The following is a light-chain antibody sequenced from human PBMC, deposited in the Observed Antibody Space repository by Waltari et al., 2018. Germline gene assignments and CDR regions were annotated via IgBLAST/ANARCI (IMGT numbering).Light chain of an antibody. CDR1: KGIRND. V-gene: IGKV1-6*01. CDR2: SAS. CDR3: LQDYNYPYT. Sequence: AIQMTQSPSSLSASVGDRVTITCRSSKGIRNDLGWYQQKPGKAPKLLIYSASSLQSGVPARFSGSGSGTDFTLTISSLQAEDFATYYCLQDYNYPYTFGQGTKLEIK. J-gene: IGKJ2*01.